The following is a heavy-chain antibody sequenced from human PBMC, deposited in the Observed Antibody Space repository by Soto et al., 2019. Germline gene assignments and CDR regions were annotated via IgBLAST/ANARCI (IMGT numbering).Heavy chain of an antibody. CDR2: IYNTETF. D-gene: IGHD6-19*01. J-gene: IGHJ4*02. CDR3: ARVPLRYSSSHNFDS. V-gene: IGHV4-61*01. Sequence: SETLSLTCSVSGVSVSSGSFYWSWIRQPPGKGLEWIGFIYNTETFNYNPSLKSRVTISVDASKHQFSLKLSSVTAADTAVYYCARVPLRYSSSHNFDSWGQGALVTVSS. CDR1: GVSVSSGSFY.